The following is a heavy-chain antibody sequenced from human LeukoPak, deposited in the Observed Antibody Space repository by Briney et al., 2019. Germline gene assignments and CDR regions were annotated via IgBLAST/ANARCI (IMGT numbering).Heavy chain of an antibody. CDR2: IYSGGST. Sequence: GGSLRLFCAVSGFTVSSNYMSWVRQVPGKGLEWVSVIYSGGSTYYADSVKGRFTISRDNSKNTLYLQMNSLRAEDTAVYYCATIVPDVAATLTFDHWGQGILVTVSS. CDR3: ATIVPDVAATLTFDH. J-gene: IGHJ4*02. V-gene: IGHV3-66*01. D-gene: IGHD2-15*01. CDR1: GFTVSSNY.